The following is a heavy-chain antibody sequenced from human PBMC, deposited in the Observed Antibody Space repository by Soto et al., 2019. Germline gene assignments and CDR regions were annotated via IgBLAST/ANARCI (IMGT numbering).Heavy chain of an antibody. V-gene: IGHV4-39*07. CDR2: IYYSGST. D-gene: IGHD1-26*01. CDR1: GGSISSSSYY. CDR3: AKDSQYSGSYPLDY. J-gene: IGHJ4*02. Sequence: SETLSLTCTVSGGSISSSSYYWGWIRQPPGKGLEWIGSIYYSGSTYYNPSLKSRVTISVDTSKNQFSLKLSSVTAEDTAVYYCAKDSQYSGSYPLDYWGQGTLVTVSS.